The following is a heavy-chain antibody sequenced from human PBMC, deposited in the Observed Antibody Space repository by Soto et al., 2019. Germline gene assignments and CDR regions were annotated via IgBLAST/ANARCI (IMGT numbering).Heavy chain of an antibody. D-gene: IGHD3-22*01. V-gene: IGHV4-39*01. CDR3: ARRAKYYYDSSGYYGWYFDL. J-gene: IGHJ2*01. CDR2: IYYSGST. Sequence: QLQLQESGPGLVKPSETLSLTCTVSGGSISSSSYYWGWIRQPPGKGLEWIGSIYYSGSTYYNPSPKSRVTISVDTSKDQFSLKLSSVTAADTAVYYCARRAKYYYDSSGYYGWYFDLWGRGTLVTVSS. CDR1: GGSISSSSYY.